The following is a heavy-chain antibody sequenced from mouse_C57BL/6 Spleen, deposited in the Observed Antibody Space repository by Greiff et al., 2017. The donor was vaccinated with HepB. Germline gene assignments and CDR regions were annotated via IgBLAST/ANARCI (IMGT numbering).Heavy chain of an antibody. Sequence: QVQLKQSGAELARPGASVKMSCKASGYTFTSYTMHWVKQRPGQGLEWIGYINPSSGYTKYNQKFKDKATLTADKSSSTASMQLSSLTSEDSAVYYCARSPVNYAMDYWGQGTSVTVSS. V-gene: IGHV1-4*01. CDR1: GYTFTSYT. CDR3: ARSPVNYAMDY. J-gene: IGHJ4*01. CDR2: INPSSGYT.